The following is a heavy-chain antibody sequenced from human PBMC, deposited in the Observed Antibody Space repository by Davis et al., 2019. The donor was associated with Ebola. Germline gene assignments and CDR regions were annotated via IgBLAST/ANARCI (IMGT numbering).Heavy chain of an antibody. Sequence: SETLSLTCAVYGESFSGYYWSWIRQPPGKGLEWIGEINHSGSTNYNPSLKSRVTISVDTSKHQFSLKLSSVTAADTAVYYCARGHPEEWELLLLTGWFDPWGQGTLVTVSS. CDR2: INHSGST. D-gene: IGHD1-26*01. V-gene: IGHV4-34*01. J-gene: IGHJ5*02. CDR3: ARGHPEEWELLLLTGWFDP. CDR1: GESFSGYY.